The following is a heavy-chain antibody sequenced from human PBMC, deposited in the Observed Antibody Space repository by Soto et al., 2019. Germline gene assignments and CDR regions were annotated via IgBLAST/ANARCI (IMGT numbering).Heavy chain of an antibody. D-gene: IGHD6-13*01. CDR2: IYYRGST. J-gene: IGHJ5*02. CDR1: GGSISSSSFH. Sequence: QLQLQESGPGLVKPSETLSLTCPVSGGSISSSSFHWGWIRQPPGKGLEGIGSIYYRGSTYYSPSLKSRVTISVDTSKNQFSLKLSAVTAADTAVYYCARRERAAGTDWWFDPWGQGTLVTVSS. V-gene: IGHV4-39*01. CDR3: ARRERAAGTDWWFDP.